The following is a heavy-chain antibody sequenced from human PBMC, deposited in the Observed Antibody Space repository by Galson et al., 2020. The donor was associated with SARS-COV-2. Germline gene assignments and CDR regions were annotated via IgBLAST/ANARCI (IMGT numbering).Heavy chain of an antibody. CDR2: ISSGSSYI. CDR3: ARVGGMATTPARYYFYGLDV. J-gene: IGHJ6*02. Sequence: GGSLRLSCAASGFTFSSYSMNWVRQAPGKGLEWVSSISSGSSYIHYADSMKGRFTISRDNAKNSLYLQMNSLRVEDTAVYYCARVGGMATTPARYYFYGLDVWGQGTTVTVSS. V-gene: IGHV3-21*01. CDR1: GFTFSSYS. D-gene: IGHD2-15*01.